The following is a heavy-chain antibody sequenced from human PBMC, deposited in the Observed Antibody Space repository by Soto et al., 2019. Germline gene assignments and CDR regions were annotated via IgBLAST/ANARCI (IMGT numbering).Heavy chain of an antibody. CDR1: GFSLSSTRVA. V-gene: IGHV2-5*02. CDR3: AHSVVAGLGYYFDY. CDR2: IYWDDDK. Sequence: QITLKESGPTLVKPTQTLTLTCTFSGFSLSSTRVAVGWIRQPPGKALEWLALIYWDDDKRYSSFLKSRLTITKDTSKNQVVLTMTYMDPVDTATYYCAHSVVAGLGYYFDYWGQGTLVTVSS. D-gene: IGHD6-19*01. J-gene: IGHJ4*02.